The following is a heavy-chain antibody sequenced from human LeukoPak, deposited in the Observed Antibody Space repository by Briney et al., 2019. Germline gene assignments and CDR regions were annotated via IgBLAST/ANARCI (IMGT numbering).Heavy chain of an antibody. D-gene: IGHD2-21*01. Sequence: SETLSLTCAVSGGSFSDYQWNWIRQSPGKGLEWLGEISHSGTTTYNPSLKSRVTISVDTSKNQFSLRLRSVTAADTAVYFCASDWAPGQGRMFDHWGQGTLVTVPS. CDR2: ISHSGTT. CDR3: ASDWAPGQGRMFDH. J-gene: IGHJ4*02. CDR1: GGSFSDYQ. V-gene: IGHV4-34*01.